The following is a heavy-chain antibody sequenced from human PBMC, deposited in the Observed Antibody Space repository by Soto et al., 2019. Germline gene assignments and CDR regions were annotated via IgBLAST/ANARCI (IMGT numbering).Heavy chain of an antibody. CDR3: ARDPGIVVVPAATRYYYYGMDV. J-gene: IGHJ6*02. V-gene: IGHV3-7*03. CDR1: GFTFSSYW. Sequence: PGGSLRLSCAASGFTFSSYWMSWVRQAPGKGLEWVANIKQDGSEKYYADSVKGRFTISRDNAKNSLYLQMNSLRAEDTAVYYCARDPGIVVVPAATRYYYYGMDVWGQGTTVTVSS. D-gene: IGHD2-2*01. CDR2: IKQDGSEK.